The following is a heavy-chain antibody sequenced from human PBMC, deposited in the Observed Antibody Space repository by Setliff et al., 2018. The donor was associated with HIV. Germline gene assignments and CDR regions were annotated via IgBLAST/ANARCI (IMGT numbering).Heavy chain of an antibody. J-gene: IGHJ3*02. Sequence: SETLSLTCTVSGGSISSYYWSWIRQPPGRGLEWIGYIYSSGTTKYNPSLKSRVTISIDTSKNQFSLKLNSVTAAETAVYHCARGDTYYHDRSGYVKSALDAFDIWGRGTMVTVSS. CDR2: IYSSGTT. CDR3: ARGDTYYHDRSGYVKSALDAFDI. D-gene: IGHD3-22*01. CDR1: GGSISSYY. V-gene: IGHV4-59*08.